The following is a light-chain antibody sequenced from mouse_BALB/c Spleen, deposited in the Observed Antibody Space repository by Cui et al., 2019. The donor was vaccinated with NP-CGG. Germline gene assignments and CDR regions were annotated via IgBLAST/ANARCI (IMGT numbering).Light chain of an antibody. Sequence: QAVVTQESARTTSPSETVTLTCRSSTGAVTTSNYANWVQEKPDHLFTGLIGGTNNRAPGIPARFSGSLIGDKAALTITGAQTEDEAIYFCALWYSNHWVFGGGTKLTVL. CDR1: TGAVTTSNY. J-gene: IGLJ1*01. V-gene: IGLV1*01. CDR2: GTN. CDR3: ALWYSNHWV.